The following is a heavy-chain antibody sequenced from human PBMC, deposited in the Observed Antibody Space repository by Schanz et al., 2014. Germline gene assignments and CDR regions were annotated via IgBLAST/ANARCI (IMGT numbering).Heavy chain of an antibody. D-gene: IGHD3-10*01. CDR3: AKDQGSYGSGSYSYFDY. V-gene: IGHV3-33*06. CDR1: GFTFSRFG. Sequence: QVQLVESGGAVVRPGRSLRLSCATSGFTFSRFGMHWVRQAPGKGLEWVAVIRYDGRNKNFVESVKGRFTISRDNSNNTVYLQMNTLRAEDTAVYYCAKDQGSYGSGSYSYFDYWGQGTLVTVSS. J-gene: IGHJ4*02. CDR2: IRYDGRNK.